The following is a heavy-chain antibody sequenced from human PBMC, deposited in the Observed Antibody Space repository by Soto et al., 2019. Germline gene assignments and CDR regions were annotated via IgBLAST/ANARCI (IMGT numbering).Heavy chain of an antibody. V-gene: IGHV1-8*01. Sequence: QVQLVQSGAEVKKPGASVKVSCKASGYTFTSYDINWVRQATGQGLEWMGWMNPNSGNTGYAQKFQGRVTMTRNTSISTAYMELSSLRSEDTAVYYCAREFRYCSSTSCRNWFDPWGQGTLVTVSS. CDR3: AREFRYCSSTSCRNWFDP. D-gene: IGHD2-2*01. CDR1: GYTFTSYD. CDR2: MNPNSGNT. J-gene: IGHJ5*02.